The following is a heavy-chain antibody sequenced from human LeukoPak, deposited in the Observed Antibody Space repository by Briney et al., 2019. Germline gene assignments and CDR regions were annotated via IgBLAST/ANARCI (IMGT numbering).Heavy chain of an antibody. CDR3: ARATDYYGSGSFQNDAYYYYGMDV. Sequence: SETLSLTCAVYGGSFSGYYWSWIRQPPGKGLEWIGEINHSGSTNYNPSLKSRVTISVDTSKNQFSLKLSSVTAADTAVYYCARATDYYGSGSFQNDAYYYYGMDVWGQGTTVTVSS. J-gene: IGHJ6*02. CDR2: INHSGST. CDR1: GGSFSGYY. D-gene: IGHD3-10*01. V-gene: IGHV4-34*01.